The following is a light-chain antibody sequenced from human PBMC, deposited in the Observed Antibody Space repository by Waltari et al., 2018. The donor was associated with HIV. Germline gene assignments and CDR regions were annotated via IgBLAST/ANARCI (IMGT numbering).Light chain of an antibody. CDR2: KDT. CDR1: ALPKQY. J-gene: IGLJ2*01. Sequence: SYELTQPPSVSVSPGQTARISCSGDALPKQYAYWYQQKPGEAPVSVIYKDTERPSGIPGRFSGSSSGTTVTLTISGAQAEDEGDYYCQSTDRTGSYVVFGGGTKLTVL. CDR3: QSTDRTGSYVV. V-gene: IGLV3-25*03.